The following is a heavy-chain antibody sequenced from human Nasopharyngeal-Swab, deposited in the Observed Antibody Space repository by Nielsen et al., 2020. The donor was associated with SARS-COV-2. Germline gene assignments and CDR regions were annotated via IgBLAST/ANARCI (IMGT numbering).Heavy chain of an antibody. CDR1: GGSISSYY. V-gene: IGHV4-4*07. CDR2: IYTSGST. D-gene: IGHD3-3*01. J-gene: IGHJ5*02. CDR3: ARNPMDYYDFWSGYYYNWFDP. Sequence: SETLSLTCTVSGGSISSYYWSWIRQPAGKGLEWIGRIYTSGSTNYNPSLKSRVTMSVDTSKNQSSLKLSSVTAADTAVYYCARNPMDYYDFWSGYYYNWFDPWGQGTLVTVSS.